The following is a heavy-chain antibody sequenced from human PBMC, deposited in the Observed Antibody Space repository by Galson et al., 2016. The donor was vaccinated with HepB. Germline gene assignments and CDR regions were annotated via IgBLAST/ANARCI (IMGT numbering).Heavy chain of an antibody. Sequence: SETLSLTCTVSGGSISSYYWSWIRQPPGKGLEWIGYIYYSGSTNYNPSPKSRVTISVDTSKNQFSLKLSSVTAADTAVYYCARSLLGYCSSTRCHGAWFDPWGQGTLVTVSS. CDR3: ARSLLGYCSSTRCHGAWFDP. CDR1: GGSISSYY. V-gene: IGHV4-59*01. D-gene: IGHD2-2*01. CDR2: IYYSGST. J-gene: IGHJ5*02.